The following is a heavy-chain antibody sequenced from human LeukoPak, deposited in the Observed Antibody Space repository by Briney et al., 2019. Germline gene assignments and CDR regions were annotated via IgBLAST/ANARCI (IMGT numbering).Heavy chain of an antibody. CDR1: GSTFSAYW. Sequence: GGSLRLSCAASGSTFSAYWMTWVRQAPGKGLEWVANIKQDGSEKYYVDSVKGRFTISRDNANISLYLQMNNLRAEDTAVYYCARHRRGDSYFDYWGQGTLVTVSS. J-gene: IGHJ4*02. V-gene: IGHV3-7*03. CDR3: ARHRRGDSYFDY. CDR2: IKQDGSEK. D-gene: IGHD3-22*01.